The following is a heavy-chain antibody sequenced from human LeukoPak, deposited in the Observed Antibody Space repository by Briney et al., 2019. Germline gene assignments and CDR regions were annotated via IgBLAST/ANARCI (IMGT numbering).Heavy chain of an antibody. CDR2: ISGAGGRT. CDR1: GFSLSTYA. Sequence: PGGSLRLSCAASGFSLSTYAMSWVRQAPGKGPEWVSAISGAGGRTYYADSVKGRSTISRDNSKNTLYLQMDSLRAEDTAVYYCAKDRADNGDRLRFDPWGQGTLVTVSS. V-gene: IGHV3-23*01. CDR3: AKDRADNGDRLRFDP. D-gene: IGHD4-17*01. J-gene: IGHJ5*02.